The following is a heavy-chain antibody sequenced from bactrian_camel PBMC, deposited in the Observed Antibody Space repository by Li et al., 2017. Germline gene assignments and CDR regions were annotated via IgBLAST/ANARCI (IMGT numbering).Heavy chain of an antibody. D-gene: IGHD6*01. J-gene: IGHJ6*01. CDR2: IRRDDLT. Sequence: HVQLVESGGGSVQTGGSLRLSCAASGATSSRYCMAWFRQSPGKEPEAVAAIRRDDLTAYTDSVKGRFTISKDNAKNTLYLQMNSLKPEDTAMYYCAAVRYGGSWYPLCRARSADFGYWGQGTQVTVS. V-gene: IGHV3S55*01. CDR3: AAVRYGGSWYPLCRARSADFGY. CDR1: GATSSRYC.